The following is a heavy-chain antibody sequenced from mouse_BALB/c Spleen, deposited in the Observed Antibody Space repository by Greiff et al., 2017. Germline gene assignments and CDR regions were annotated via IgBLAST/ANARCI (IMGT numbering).Heavy chain of an antibody. J-gene: IGHJ3*01. CDR2: INYSGNT. V-gene: IGHV3-1*02. D-gene: IGHD1-1*01. CDR3: ARSLYYGSKRFAY. CDR1: GYSITSGYS. Sequence: DVQLQESGPDLVKPSQSLSLTCTVSGYSITSGYSWHWLRQRPGNKLGWMGYINYSGNTNYNPSLKSRISSTRDTSKNQFFLQLNSVTTEDTARYYGARSLYYGSKRFAYWGQGTLVTVSA.